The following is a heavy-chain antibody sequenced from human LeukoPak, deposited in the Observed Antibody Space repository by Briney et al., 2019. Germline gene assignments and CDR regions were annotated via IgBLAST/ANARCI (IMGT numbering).Heavy chain of an antibody. CDR3: ARLLYSSGWLVFAP. Sequence: ASVKVSCKASGYTFTGYYMHWVRQAPGQGLEWMGWINPNSGGTNYAQKFQGRVTMTRDTSISTAYMELSRLRSDDTAVYYCARLLYSSGWLVFAPWGQGTLVTVSS. J-gene: IGHJ5*02. CDR1: GYTFTGYY. V-gene: IGHV1-2*02. D-gene: IGHD6-19*01. CDR2: INPNSGGT.